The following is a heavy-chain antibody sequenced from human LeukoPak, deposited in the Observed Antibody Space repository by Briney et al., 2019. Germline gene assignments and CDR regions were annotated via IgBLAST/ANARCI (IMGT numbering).Heavy chain of an antibody. CDR1: GDTFSSYA. J-gene: IGHJ4*02. Sequence: SVKVSCKASGDTFSSYAISWVRQAPGQGLEWMGGIIPIFGTANYAQKFQGRVTITADKSTSTAYMELRSLRSDDTAVYYCARDRDYGDYTSHYWGQGTLVTVSS. CDR2: IIPIFGTA. V-gene: IGHV1-69*06. CDR3: ARDRDYGDYTSHY. D-gene: IGHD4-17*01.